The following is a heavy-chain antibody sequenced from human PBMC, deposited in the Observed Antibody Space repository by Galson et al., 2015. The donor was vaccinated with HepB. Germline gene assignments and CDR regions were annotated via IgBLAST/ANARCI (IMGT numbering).Heavy chain of an antibody. D-gene: IGHD6-13*01. J-gene: IGHJ4*02. CDR2: ISYDGSSQ. Sequence: SLRLSCAASGFTFSSYTMHWVRQAPGKGLEWVAVISYDGSSQFYADSVKGRFTISRDNSKNTLYLQMNSLRAEDTAVYYCARKETRQQHPDYWGQGTLVTVSS. CDR1: GFTFSSYT. V-gene: IGHV3-30-3*01. CDR3: ARKETRQQHPDY.